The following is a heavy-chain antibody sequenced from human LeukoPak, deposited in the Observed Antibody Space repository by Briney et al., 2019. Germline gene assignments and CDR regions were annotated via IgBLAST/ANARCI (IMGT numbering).Heavy chain of an antibody. CDR1: GYPLPSLS. CDR2: LDPEDGET. D-gene: IGHD6-13*01. Sequence: ASVKVSCHVSGYPLPSLSMHWVRQAPGKGLEWRGGLDPEDGETIYAQKFQGRVTMTEDTSTDTAYMELSSLRTENTAVYYCAKDLRGSTWRWFDPWGQGILVTASS. J-gene: IGHJ5*02. V-gene: IGHV1-24*01. CDR3: AKDLRGSTWRWFDP.